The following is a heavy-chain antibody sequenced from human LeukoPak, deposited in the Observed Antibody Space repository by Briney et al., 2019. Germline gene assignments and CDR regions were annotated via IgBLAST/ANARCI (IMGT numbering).Heavy chain of an antibody. Sequence: GASVKVSCKASGYTFTSYGISWVRQAPGQGLEWMGWINAGNGNTKYSQKFQGRVTITRDTSASTAHMELSSLRSEDTAVYYCARALMVRGVIIYFDYWGQGTLVTVSS. CDR2: INAGNGNT. CDR1: GYTFTSYG. D-gene: IGHD3-10*01. CDR3: ARALMVRGVIIYFDY. V-gene: IGHV1-3*01. J-gene: IGHJ4*02.